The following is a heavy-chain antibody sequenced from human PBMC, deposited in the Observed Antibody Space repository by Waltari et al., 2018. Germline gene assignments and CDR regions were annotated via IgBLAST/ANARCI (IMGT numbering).Heavy chain of an antibody. Sequence: QVQLVQSGAEVKKPGASVKVSCKASGYTFTGYYMHWVRQAPGQGLEWMGWINPNSGGTNDEQKFQGRVTRTRDTSISTAYMELSRLRSDDTAVYYCASVTRPIAVAGPDYWGQGTLVTVSS. CDR2: INPNSGGT. V-gene: IGHV1-2*02. D-gene: IGHD6-19*01. J-gene: IGHJ4*02. CDR3: ASVTRPIAVAGPDY. CDR1: GYTFTGYY.